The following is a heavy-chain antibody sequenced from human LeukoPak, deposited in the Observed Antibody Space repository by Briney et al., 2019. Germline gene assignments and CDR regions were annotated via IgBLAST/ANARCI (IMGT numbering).Heavy chain of an antibody. CDR1: GFTFSTCS. CDR3: VRDLSTIFPNWFDP. D-gene: IGHD3-3*01. V-gene: IGHV3-48*02. CDR2: ISSGSGTI. Sequence: PGGSLRLSCAASGFTFSTCSMNWVRQAPGKGLEWLSYISSGSGTIYYADSVKGRFTISRDNAKNSLYLQMNSLRDEDTAVYYCVRDLSTIFPNWFDPWGQGTLVTVSS. J-gene: IGHJ5*02.